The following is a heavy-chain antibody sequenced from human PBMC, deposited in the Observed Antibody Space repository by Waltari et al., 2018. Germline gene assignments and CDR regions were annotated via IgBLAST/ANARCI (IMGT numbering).Heavy chain of an antibody. D-gene: IGHD3-22*01. CDR2: IYTSGST. CDR3: ASSYYYDSSGYYEVDY. J-gene: IGHJ4*02. V-gene: IGHV4-4*07. Sequence: QVQLQESGPGLVKPSETLSLTCTVSGGSISSYYWSWIRQPAGKGLEWIGRIYTSGSTNYNPSLKSRVTRSVDKSKNQFSLKLSSVTAADTAVYYCASSYYYDSSGYYEVDYWGQGTLVTVSS. CDR1: GGSISSYY.